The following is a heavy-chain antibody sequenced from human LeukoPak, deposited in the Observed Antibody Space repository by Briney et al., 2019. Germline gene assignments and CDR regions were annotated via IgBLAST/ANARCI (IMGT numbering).Heavy chain of an antibody. D-gene: IGHD6-19*01. CDR3: ARGEKPYSSGSQPDY. CDR1: GYTFTGYY. CDR2: INPNSGGT. V-gene: IGHV1-2*02. J-gene: IGHJ4*02. Sequence: ASVKVSCKASGYTFTGYYMHWVRQAPGQGLEWMGWINPNSGGTNYAQKFQGRVTMTRDTSISTAYMELSRLRSDDTAVYYCARGEKPYSSGSQPDYWGQGTLVTVSS.